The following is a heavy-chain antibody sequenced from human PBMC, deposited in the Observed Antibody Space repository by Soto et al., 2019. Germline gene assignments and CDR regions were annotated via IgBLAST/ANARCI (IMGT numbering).Heavy chain of an antibody. CDR3: ASRGWFDA. J-gene: IGHJ5*02. D-gene: IGHD3-16*01. CDR1: GFTFSTNS. V-gene: IGHV3-48*02. CDR2: ISSSSDTI. Sequence: EVQLVESGGALVQPGGSLRLSCAASGFTFSTNSMSWVRQAPGKGLEWVSYISSSSDTIYYADFVKGRFSISRDNVNNSLYLQMNSLRDEDTAVYYCASRGWFDAWGQGTQVTVSA.